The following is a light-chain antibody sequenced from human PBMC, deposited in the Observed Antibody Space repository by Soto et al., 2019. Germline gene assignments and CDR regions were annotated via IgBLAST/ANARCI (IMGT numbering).Light chain of an antibody. V-gene: IGKV1-39*01. J-gene: IGKJ4*01. CDR2: AAS. CDR3: QQSYTTVRS. CDR1: QSISNF. Sequence: DLQMTQSPSSLSASVGDRVTISCRASQSISNFLNWYQQKPGKAPQLLIYAASRLQSGVPPRFSGSGAGTDFTLTISSLQPEDFATYFCQQSYTTVRSFGGGTKVE.